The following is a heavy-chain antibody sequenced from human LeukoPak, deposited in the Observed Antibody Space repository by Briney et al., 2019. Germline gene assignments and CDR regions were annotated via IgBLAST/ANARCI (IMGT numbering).Heavy chain of an antibody. CDR1: GGSFSGYY. J-gene: IGHJ4*02. V-gene: IGHV4-4*07. Sequence: SETLSLTCAVYGGSFSGYYWSWIRQPAGKGLEWIGRIYTSGSTNYNPSLKSRVTMSVDTSKNQFSLKLSSVTAADTAVYYCARDLVVVGATSFDYWGQGTLVTVSS. D-gene: IGHD1-26*01. CDR3: ARDLVVVGATSFDY. CDR2: IYTSGST.